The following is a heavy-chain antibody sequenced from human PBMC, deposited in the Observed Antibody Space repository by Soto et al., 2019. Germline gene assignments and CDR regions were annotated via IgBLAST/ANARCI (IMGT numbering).Heavy chain of an antibody. J-gene: IGHJ4*02. CDR3: ASGRYSGDDFPPLHFDY. V-gene: IGHV1-69*06. CDR2: IIPIFGTA. CDR1: GGTFSSYA. Sequence: QVQLVQSGAEVKKPGSSVKVSCKASGGTFSSYAISWVRQAHGQGLEWLGGIIPIFGTANYAQKFQGRVTITADKSTSTAYMELSSLRSEDTALYYCASGRYSGDDFPPLHFDYWGQGPLVTVSA. D-gene: IGHD5-12*01.